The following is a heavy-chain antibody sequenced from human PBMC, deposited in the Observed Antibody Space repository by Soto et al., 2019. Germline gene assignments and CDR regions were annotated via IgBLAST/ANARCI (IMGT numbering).Heavy chain of an antibody. D-gene: IGHD6-13*01. J-gene: IGHJ6*02. CDR3: ARVRGITQYYYYGMDV. V-gene: IGHV4-61*01. Sequence: SETLSLTCTVSGASVSSGSYFWSWIRQPPGKGLEWIGYAYYSGSTKYHPSLKSRVTTSVDTSNTQFSLKLTSVTAADTAVYYCARVRGITQYYYYGMDVWGQGTTVTVSS. CDR2: AYYSGST. CDR1: GASVSSGSYF.